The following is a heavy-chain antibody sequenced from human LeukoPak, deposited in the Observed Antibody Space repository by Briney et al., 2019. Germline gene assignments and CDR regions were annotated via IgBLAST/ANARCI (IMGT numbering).Heavy chain of an antibody. J-gene: IGHJ4*02. CDR1: GFTFSSYG. Sequence: PGGSLRLSCAASGFTFSSYGMHWVRQAPGKGLEWVAVISYDGSNKYYADSVKGRFTISRDNSKNTLYLQMNSLRAEDTAVYYCAKDRVEMAAWTSYFDYWGQGTLVTVSS. CDR2: ISYDGSNK. D-gene: IGHD5-24*01. CDR3: AKDRVEMAAWTSYFDY. V-gene: IGHV3-30*18.